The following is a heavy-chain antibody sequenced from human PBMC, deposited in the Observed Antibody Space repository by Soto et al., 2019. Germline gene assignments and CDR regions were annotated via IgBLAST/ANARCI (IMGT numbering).Heavy chain of an antibody. Sequence: QVQLQESGPGLVKPSQTLSLTCTVSGGSISSGGYYWSWIRQHPGKGLEWSGYIYYSGSTYYNPSLKSRVTRAVDTSKNQVARKRSSVTAADTAVEYGARDVGGNAPGGWFDPWGQGTLVTVSS. D-gene: IGHD2-15*01. CDR3: ARDVGGNAPGGWFDP. J-gene: IGHJ5*02. CDR2: IYYSGST. CDR1: GGSISSGGYY. V-gene: IGHV4-31*03.